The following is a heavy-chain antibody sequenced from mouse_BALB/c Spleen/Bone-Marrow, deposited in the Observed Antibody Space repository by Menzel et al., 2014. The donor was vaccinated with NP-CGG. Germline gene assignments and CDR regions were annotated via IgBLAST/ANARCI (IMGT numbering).Heavy chain of an antibody. CDR2: IYPGDGDT. Sequence: VKLQESGAELVRPGSSVKISCKASGYAFSSYWMNWVKQRPGQGLEWIGQIYPGDGDTNYSGKFKGKATLTADESSSTAYMQLSSLTSEDSAVYFCAFVNYDFDYWGQGTTLTVSS. CDR3: AFVNYDFDY. V-gene: IGHV1-80*01. CDR1: GYAFSSYW. J-gene: IGHJ2*01. D-gene: IGHD2-1*01.